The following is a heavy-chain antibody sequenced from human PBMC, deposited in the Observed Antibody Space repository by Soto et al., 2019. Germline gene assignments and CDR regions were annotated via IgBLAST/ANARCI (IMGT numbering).Heavy chain of an antibody. CDR2: ISSSGSTI. J-gene: IGHJ4*02. Sequence: GGSLRLSCAASGFTFSDYYMSWIRQAPGKGLEWVSYISSSGSTIYYADSVKGRFTISRDNAKNSLYLQMNSLRAEDTAVYYCASPTVRNIIAVAGPFDYWGQGTLVTVSS. CDR1: GFTFSDYY. V-gene: IGHV3-11*01. D-gene: IGHD6-19*01. CDR3: ASPTVRNIIAVAGPFDY.